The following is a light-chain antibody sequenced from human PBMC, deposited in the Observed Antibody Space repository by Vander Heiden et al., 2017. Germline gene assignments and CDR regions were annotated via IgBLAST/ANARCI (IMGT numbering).Light chain of an antibody. Sequence: DIQMTQSPSSLSASVGDRVTITCQASQDISNYLNWYQQEPGKAPKLLIYGASNLEIGVPSRFSGSGSGTDFIFTISSLQPEDIATYYCQQFDNVPLTFGGGTKVEIK. J-gene: IGKJ4*01. V-gene: IGKV1-33*01. CDR3: QQFDNVPLT. CDR2: GAS. CDR1: QDISNY.